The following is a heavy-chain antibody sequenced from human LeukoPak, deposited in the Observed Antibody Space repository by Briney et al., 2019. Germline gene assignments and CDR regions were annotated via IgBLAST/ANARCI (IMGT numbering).Heavy chain of an antibody. Sequence: SETLSLTCTVSGGSIRSSTYYWGWIRQPPGKGLEWIGSISYSGSTYYNPPLKSRVTISVDTSKNQFSLKLSSVTAADTAVYYCARAGYCSGGDCYQYYYYMDVWGKGTTVTISS. D-gene: IGHD2-15*01. CDR3: ARAGYCSGGDCYQYYYYMDV. J-gene: IGHJ6*03. V-gene: IGHV4-39*01. CDR2: ISYSGST. CDR1: GGSIRSSTYY.